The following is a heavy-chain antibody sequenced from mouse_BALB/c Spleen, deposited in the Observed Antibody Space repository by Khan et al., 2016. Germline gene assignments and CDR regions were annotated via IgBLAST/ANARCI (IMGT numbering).Heavy chain of an antibody. J-gene: IGHJ2*01. CDR2: INPSSSYT. Sequence: QVQLQQSGAELARPGASVKMSCKASGYSFTSYTMHWVKQRPGQGLEWLGFINPSSSYTNYNQNFKDKATLTADKSSSTAYMQLSSLTSEDSAVYFSAGESTTVVAPLDYCGQGTTLTVSS. V-gene: IGHV1-4*01. CDR3: AGESTTVVAPLDY. CDR1: GYSFTSYT. D-gene: IGHD1-1*01.